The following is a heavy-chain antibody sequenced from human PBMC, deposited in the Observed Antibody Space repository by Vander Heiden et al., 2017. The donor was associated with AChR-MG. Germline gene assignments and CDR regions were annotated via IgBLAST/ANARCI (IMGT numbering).Heavy chain of an antibody. CDR1: GFTFSSYG. CDR3: AREYCSSTSCYSVSWFDP. V-gene: IGHV3-33*01. D-gene: IGHD2-2*01. J-gene: IGHJ5*02. CDR2: IWYDGSNK. Sequence: QVQLVESGGGVVQPGRSLRLSCAALGFTFSSYGMDWVRQAPGKGLEWVAVIWYDGSNKYYADSGKGRVTISRDNSKNTLYLQMNSLRAEDTAVYYCAREYCSSTSCYSVSWFDPWGQGTLVTVSS.